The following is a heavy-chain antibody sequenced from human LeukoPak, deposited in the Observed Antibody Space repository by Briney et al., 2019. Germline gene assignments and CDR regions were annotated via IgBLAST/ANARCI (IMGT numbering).Heavy chain of an antibody. D-gene: IGHD2-21*01. J-gene: IGHJ3*02. CDR3: ARVALLGDAFDI. Sequence: GGSLRLSCAASEFTFSSYSMNWVRQAPGKGLEWVSSISSSSSYIYYADSVKGRFTISRDNAKNSLYLQMNSLRAEDTAVYYCARVALLGDAFDIWGQGTMVTVSS. V-gene: IGHV3-21*01. CDR1: EFTFSSYS. CDR2: ISSSSSYI.